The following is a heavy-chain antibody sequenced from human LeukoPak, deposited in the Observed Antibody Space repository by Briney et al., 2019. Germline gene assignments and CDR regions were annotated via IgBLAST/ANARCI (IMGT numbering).Heavy chain of an antibody. J-gene: IGHJ4*02. D-gene: IGHD5-24*01. CDR2: IYYSGST. Sequence: AETLSLTCTVSGGSISSSSYYWGWIRQPPGKGLEWIGYIYYSGSTNYNPSLKSLVTISVDTSKNQFSLKLSSVTAADTAVYYCARDRGDGYDAIDYWGQGTLVTVSS. CDR3: ARDRGDGYDAIDY. V-gene: IGHV4-61*01. CDR1: GGSISSSSYY.